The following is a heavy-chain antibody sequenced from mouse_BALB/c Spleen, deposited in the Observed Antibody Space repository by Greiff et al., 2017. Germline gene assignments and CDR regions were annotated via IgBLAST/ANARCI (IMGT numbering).Heavy chain of an antibody. V-gene: IGHV1S81*02. Sequence: QVQLQQSGAELVKPGASVKLSCKASGYTFTSYYMYWVKQRPGQGLEWIGEINPSNGGTNFNEKFKSKATLTVDKSSSTAYMQLSSLTSEDSAVYYCTRGDYGSSFDYWGQGTTLTVSS. J-gene: IGHJ2*01. D-gene: IGHD1-1*01. CDR3: TRGDYGSSFDY. CDR1: GYTFTSYY. CDR2: INPSNGGT.